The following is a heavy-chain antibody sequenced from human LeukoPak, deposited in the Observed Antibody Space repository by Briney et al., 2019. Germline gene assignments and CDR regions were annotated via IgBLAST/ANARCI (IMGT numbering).Heavy chain of an antibody. CDR3: ARSAYDSSGYYGGD. J-gene: IGHJ4*02. CDR2: IYPGDSDT. D-gene: IGHD3-22*01. CDR1: GYRFTSYW. V-gene: IGHV5-51*01. Sequence: GEPLQISCKCSGYRFTSYWIGWVRQLPGKGLEWMGIIYPGDSDTRYSPSFQGQVTISADKSISTAYLQWSSLKASDTAMYYCARSAYDSSGYYGGDWGQGTLVTVSS.